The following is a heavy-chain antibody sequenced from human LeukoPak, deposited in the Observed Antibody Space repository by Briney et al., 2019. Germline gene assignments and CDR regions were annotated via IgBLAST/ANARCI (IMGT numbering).Heavy chain of an antibody. Sequence: GGSLRLSCAASGFTFTDFYMNWVRQAPGKGLEWVSWISPTSSYMYYADSVKGRFTISRDNAKNSLYLQMNSLRAEDTALYYCVRDADGGNSWFDPWGQGTLVTVSS. CDR3: VRDADGGNSWFDP. V-gene: IGHV3-21*04. D-gene: IGHD4-23*01. CDR1: GFTFTDFY. J-gene: IGHJ5*02. CDR2: ISPTSSYM.